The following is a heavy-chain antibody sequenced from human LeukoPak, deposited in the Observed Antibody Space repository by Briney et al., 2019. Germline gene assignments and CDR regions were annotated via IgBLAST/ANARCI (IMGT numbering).Heavy chain of an antibody. CDR3: ARPDGYNKSFDY. V-gene: IGHV1-18*01. J-gene: IGHJ4*02. CDR2: ISTSNDNT. Sequence: ASVKVSCKASGYSFTNHGLSRVRQAPGQGLEWMGWISTSNDNTNYAQQFQGRVTMTTDTSTNTVYMELRSLRSDDTAMYYCARPDGYNKSFDYWGQGTLVTVSS. D-gene: IGHD5-24*01. CDR1: GYSFTNHG.